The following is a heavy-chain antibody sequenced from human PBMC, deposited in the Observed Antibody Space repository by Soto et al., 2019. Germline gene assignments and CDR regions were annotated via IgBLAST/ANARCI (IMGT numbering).Heavy chain of an antibody. CDR1: GFTLSSYW. CDR2: IRGSGGNT. V-gene: IGHV3-23*01. J-gene: IGHJ5*02. CDR3: AKGPTFGGAIAPS. D-gene: IGHD3-16*02. Sequence: GGSLRLSCAASGFTLSSYWMSWVRQAPGKGLEWVSTIRGSGGNTYYADSVKGRFTISRDNYKNTLYLQMNSLRAEDTAVYYCAKGPTFGGAIAPSWGQGTLVTLSS.